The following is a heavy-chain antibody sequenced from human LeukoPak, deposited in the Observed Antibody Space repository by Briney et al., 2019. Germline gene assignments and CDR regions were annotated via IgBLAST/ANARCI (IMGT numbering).Heavy chain of an antibody. V-gene: IGHV3-53*01. J-gene: IGHJ4*02. CDR2: IYSGGST. D-gene: IGHD3-10*01. CDR1: GFTVSSNY. CDR3: ARAVLWFGESPYYFDY. Sequence: PGGSLRLSCAASGFTVSSNYMSWVRQAPGKGLEWVSVIYSGGSTYYADSVKGRFTISRDNSKNTLYLQMNSLRAEDTALYYCARAVLWFGESPYYFDYWGQGTLVTVSS.